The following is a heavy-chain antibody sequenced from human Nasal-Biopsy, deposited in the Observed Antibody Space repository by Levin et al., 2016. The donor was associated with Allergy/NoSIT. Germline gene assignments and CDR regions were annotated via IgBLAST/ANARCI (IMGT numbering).Heavy chain of an antibody. CDR2: FYWDGDI. CDR1: GFSVTTSGVG. J-gene: IGHJ3*02. CDR3: AHTKTLLGGIINSAFDI. D-gene: IGHD3-3*01. Sequence: SGPTLVKPTQTLTLTCTCSGFSVTTSGVGVGWIRQAPGQALEWLGIFYWDGDIRYSPSLMSRLAITKDTSKNQVVLTLTNVDPADTARYYCAHTKTLLGGIINSAFDIWGQGTMVTVSS. V-gene: IGHV2-5*02.